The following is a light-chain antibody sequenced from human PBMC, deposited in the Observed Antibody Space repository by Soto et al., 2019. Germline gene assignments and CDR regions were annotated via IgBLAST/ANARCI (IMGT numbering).Light chain of an antibody. J-gene: IGLJ2*01. CDR3: SSYGGNNNVV. Sequence: QSALTQPPSASGSPGQSVTISCTGTSSDVGGYNYVSWYQQHPGKAPKFMIYEVSKRPSGVPDRFSGSKSVNTASLTVSGLQAEDEGDYYCSSYGGNNNVVFGGGTKLTFL. V-gene: IGLV2-8*01. CDR1: SSDVGGYNY. CDR2: EVS.